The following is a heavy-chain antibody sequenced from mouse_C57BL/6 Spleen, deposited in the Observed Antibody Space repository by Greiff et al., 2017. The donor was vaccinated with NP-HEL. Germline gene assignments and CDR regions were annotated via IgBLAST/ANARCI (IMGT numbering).Heavy chain of an antibody. Sequence: VHVKQSGPELVKPGASVKIPCKASGYTFTDYNMDWVKQSHGKSLEWIGDINPNNGGTIYNQKFKGKATLTVDKSSSTAYMELRSLTSEDTAVYYCAREGTGRFAYWGQGTLVTVSA. V-gene: IGHV1-18*01. D-gene: IGHD3-3*01. CDR2: INPNNGGT. CDR3: AREGTGRFAY. J-gene: IGHJ3*01. CDR1: GYTFTDYN.